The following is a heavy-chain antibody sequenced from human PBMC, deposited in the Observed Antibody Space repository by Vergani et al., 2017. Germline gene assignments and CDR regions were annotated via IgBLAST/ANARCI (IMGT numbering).Heavy chain of an antibody. CDR1: GGTFSSYA. J-gene: IGHJ5*02. Sequence: QVQLVQSGAEVKKPGSSVKVSCKASGGTFSSYAISWVRQAPGQGLEWMGGIIPIFGTANYAQKFQGRFTITADESTSTAYMELSSLRSEDTAVYYCARHIGGYCSSSSCYLVYLFDPWGQGTLVTVSS. CDR2: IIPIFGTA. CDR3: ARHIGGYCSSSSCYLVYLFDP. D-gene: IGHD2-2*01. V-gene: IGHV1-69*01.